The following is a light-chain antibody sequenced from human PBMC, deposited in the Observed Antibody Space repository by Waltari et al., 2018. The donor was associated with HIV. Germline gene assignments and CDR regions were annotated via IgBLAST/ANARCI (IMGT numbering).Light chain of an antibody. CDR3: SSYTSSWVRV. CDR1: TSDIGDYNS. CDR2: EVT. Sequence: QSALTQPASVSGSPGQSITISCAATTSDIGDYNSVSWYQQHPGKAPKLIIYEVTNRPSGISDRFSGSKSGNTASLTISGLQAEDEADYYCSSYTSSWVRVFGGGTKLTVL. V-gene: IGLV2-14*01. J-gene: IGLJ3*02.